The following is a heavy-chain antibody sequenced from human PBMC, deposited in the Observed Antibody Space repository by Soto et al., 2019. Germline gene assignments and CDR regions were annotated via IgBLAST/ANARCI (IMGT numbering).Heavy chain of an antibody. V-gene: IGHV1-18*01. CDR1: GYNFTSYG. Sequence: VKVSCKASGYNFTSYGISWVRQAPGQGLEWMGWISPHNDRTKYARRFQDRVTMTTETPTSTVYMELGSLRSDDTAVYYCARDLYYSSGRYFDHDAFDIWGQGTVVTVSS. D-gene: IGHD6-19*01. J-gene: IGHJ3*02. CDR3: ARDLYYSSGRYFDHDAFDI. CDR2: ISPHNDRT.